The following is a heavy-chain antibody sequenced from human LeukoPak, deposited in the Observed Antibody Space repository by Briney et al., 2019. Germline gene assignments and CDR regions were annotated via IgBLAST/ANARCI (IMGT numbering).Heavy chain of an antibody. V-gene: IGHV1-8*01. Sequence: ASVKVSCKVSGYTLTELSMHWVRQAPGQGLEWMGWMNPNSGNTRYAQKVQGRITMTRNTSISTAYMELSSLRSEDTAVYYCAVTYYYGSGSYPYFDYWGQGTLVTVSS. CDR2: MNPNSGNT. CDR3: AVTYYYGSGSYPYFDY. D-gene: IGHD3-10*01. CDR1: GYTLTELS. J-gene: IGHJ4*02.